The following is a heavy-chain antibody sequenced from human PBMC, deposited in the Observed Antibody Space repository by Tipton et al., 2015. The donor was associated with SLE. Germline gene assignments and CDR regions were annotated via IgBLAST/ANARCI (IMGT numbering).Heavy chain of an antibody. J-gene: IGHJ4*02. CDR3: ARSFSDCPDGNCFLWYALDC. CDR1: GDAISSNY. Sequence: TLSLTCSVSGDAISSNYWSWFRQPPGKGLEWIGYISYGGGTNYNPSLKSRVTISMDTSKNQFSLKLTSVTAADTALYYCARSFSDCPDGNCFLWYALDCWGQGTLVTVSS. D-gene: IGHD2-15*01. CDR2: ISYGGGT. V-gene: IGHV4-59*12.